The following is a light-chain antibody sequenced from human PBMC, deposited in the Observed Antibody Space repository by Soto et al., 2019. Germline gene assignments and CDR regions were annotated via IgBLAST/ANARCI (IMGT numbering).Light chain of an antibody. CDR3: QQHEAVVT. J-gene: IGKJ1*01. CDR1: QSVSSSY. CDR2: GAS. V-gene: IGKV3-20*01. Sequence: EIVLTQSAVTLSVSPVERATLSCRASQSVSSSYLAWYQQKPGRALRLLIDGASTRATGIPDRFSGSGSGTDFTLTISRLEPEDVAVYYCQQHEAVVTFGQGTKVDIK.